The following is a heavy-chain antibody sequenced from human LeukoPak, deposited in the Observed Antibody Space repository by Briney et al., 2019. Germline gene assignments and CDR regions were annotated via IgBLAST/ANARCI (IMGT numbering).Heavy chain of an antibody. Sequence: GGSLRLSCAASGFSVSTNYMTWVRQPPGKGLEWVSLIDNDGRTNYIDSVKDRVTISRDNSRNPLYLQMTSLRAEDSAVYYCARDLGYSSSWGYWGQGTLVTVSS. V-gene: IGHV3-66*01. CDR2: IDNDGRT. CDR3: ARDLGYSSSWGY. D-gene: IGHD6-13*01. J-gene: IGHJ4*02. CDR1: GFSVSTNY.